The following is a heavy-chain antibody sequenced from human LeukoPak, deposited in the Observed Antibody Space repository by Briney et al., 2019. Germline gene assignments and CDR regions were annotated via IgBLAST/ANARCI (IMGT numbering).Heavy chain of an antibody. V-gene: IGHV1-46*01. CDR1: GYTFTSYY. Sequence: ASVTVSCKASGYTFTSYYMHWVRQAPGQGLEWMGIINPGGGSTSYAQKFQGRVTVTRDTSTSTVYMELSSLRSEDTAVYYCARGTWYSSGSYPLDYWGQGTLVTVSS. J-gene: IGHJ4*02. CDR3: ARGTWYSSGSYPLDY. D-gene: IGHD6-19*01. CDR2: INPGGGST.